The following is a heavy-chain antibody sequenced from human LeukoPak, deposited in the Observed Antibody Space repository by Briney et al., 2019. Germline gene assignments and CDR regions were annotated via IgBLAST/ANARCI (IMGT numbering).Heavy chain of an antibody. V-gene: IGHV4-34*01. D-gene: IGHD3-16*01. Sequence: SETLSLTCAVYGGSLSGYYWSWIRQPPGKGLEWIGEINHSGNTNYNPSLKSRVTISVDTSKNQFSLKLSSVTAADTAVYYCARGPYDYVWGSFTYWGQGTLVTVSS. J-gene: IGHJ4*02. CDR2: INHSGNT. CDR1: GGSLSGYY. CDR3: ARGPYDYVWGSFTY.